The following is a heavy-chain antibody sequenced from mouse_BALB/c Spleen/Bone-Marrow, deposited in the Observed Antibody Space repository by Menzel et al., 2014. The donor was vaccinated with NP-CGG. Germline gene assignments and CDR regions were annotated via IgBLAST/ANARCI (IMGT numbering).Heavy chain of an antibody. J-gene: IGHJ2*01. Sequence: DVQLQESGPGLVTPSQTVSLTCTVTGISITTGNYRWSWIRQFPGNKLEWIGYIYYSGTITYNPSLTSRTTITRDTSKNQFFLEMNSLTAEDTATYYCARVYGYDTNFDYWGQGTTLTVSS. D-gene: IGHD2-2*01. CDR1: GISITTGNYR. CDR2: IYYSGTI. V-gene: IGHV3-5*02. CDR3: ARVYGYDTNFDY.